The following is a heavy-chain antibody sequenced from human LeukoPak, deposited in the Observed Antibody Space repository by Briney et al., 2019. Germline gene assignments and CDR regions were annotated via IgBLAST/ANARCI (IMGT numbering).Heavy chain of an antibody. J-gene: IGHJ5*02. Sequence: GGSLRLSCAASGFTFDDYAMHWVRQAPGKGLEWVSGISWNSGSIGYADSVKGRFTISRDNAKNSLYLQMNSLRAEDTAVYYCARVAATWFDPWGQGTLVTVSS. V-gene: IGHV3-9*01. CDR1: GFTFDDYA. CDR2: ISWNSGSI. CDR3: ARVAATWFDP.